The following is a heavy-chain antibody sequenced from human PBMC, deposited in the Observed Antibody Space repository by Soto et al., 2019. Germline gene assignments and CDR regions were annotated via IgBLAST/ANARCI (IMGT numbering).Heavy chain of an antibody. CDR3: ARDRRSDILTGYHDY. D-gene: IGHD3-9*01. CDR1: GFTFSSYG. Sequence: QVQLVESGGGVVQPGRSLRLSCAASGFTFSSYGMHWVRQAPGKGLEWVAVIWYDGSNKYYADSVKGRFTISRDNSKNPLYLQMNSLRAEDTAVYYCARDRRSDILTGYHDYWGQGTLVTVSS. CDR2: IWYDGSNK. V-gene: IGHV3-33*01. J-gene: IGHJ4*02.